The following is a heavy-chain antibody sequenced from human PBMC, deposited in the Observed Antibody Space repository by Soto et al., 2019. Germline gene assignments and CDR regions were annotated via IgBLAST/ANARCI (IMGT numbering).Heavy chain of an antibody. CDR3: ASYRGALYFES. CDR1: VRSMSSNY. CDR2: VFYGGT. J-gene: IGHJ4*02. D-gene: IGHD3-16*01. Sequence: PSETLSLTGSVSVRSMSSNYWSWIRQSPDKGLEWLGYVFYGGTDYSPSLGGRVSMSVETSKSQFSLKLTSVTVADTAVYYCASYRGALYFESWGPGILVTVSS. V-gene: IGHV4-59*01.